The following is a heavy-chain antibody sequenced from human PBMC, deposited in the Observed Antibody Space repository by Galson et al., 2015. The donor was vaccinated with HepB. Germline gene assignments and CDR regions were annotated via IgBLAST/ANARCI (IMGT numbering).Heavy chain of an antibody. V-gene: IGHV4-4*02. CDR2: IYHSGNT. J-gene: IGHJ4*02. D-gene: IGHD2-2*01. CDR1: GGSISSTKW. Sequence: SETLSLTCAVSGGSISSTKWWSWVRQPPGKGLEWIGEIYHSGNTNYNPSLKSRVTISVDKSKNQFSLKLTSVTAADTAVYHCAAEVAPAEPRFDYWGQGTLVTVSS. CDR3: AAEVAPAEPRFDY.